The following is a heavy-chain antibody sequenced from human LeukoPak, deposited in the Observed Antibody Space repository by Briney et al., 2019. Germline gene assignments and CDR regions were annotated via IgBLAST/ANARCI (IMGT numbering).Heavy chain of an antibody. CDR2: IYYTGPT. Sequence: PSETLSLTCTVSGGSFASSYYYWGWIRQPPGKGLEWIGTIYYTGPTYYNPSLKSRVTISVDTSKNQFSLKLNSVTAADAAVYYCARQHIVPTLHFDYWGQGTLVTVSS. V-gene: IGHV4-39*01. CDR1: GGSFASSYYY. D-gene: IGHD5-12*01. J-gene: IGHJ4*02. CDR3: ARQHIVPTLHFDY.